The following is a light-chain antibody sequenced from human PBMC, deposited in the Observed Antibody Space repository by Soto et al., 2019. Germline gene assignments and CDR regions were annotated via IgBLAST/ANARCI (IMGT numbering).Light chain of an antibody. CDR3: QSYDSSLSGVI. V-gene: IGLV1-40*01. Sequence: QSVLTQPPSVSGAPGQRVTISCIGRSSNIGSGYDVHWYQQFPRTAPKLLISGDRNRPSGVPDRFSGSKSCTSASLAITGAPTEDDADYYCQSYDSSLSGVIFGGGTKLTVL. CDR1: SSNIGSGYD. CDR2: GDR. J-gene: IGLJ2*01.